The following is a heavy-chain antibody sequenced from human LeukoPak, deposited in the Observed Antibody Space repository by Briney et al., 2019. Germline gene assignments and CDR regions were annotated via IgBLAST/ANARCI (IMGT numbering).Heavy chain of an antibody. D-gene: IGHD3-9*01. Sequence: ASVKVSCKASGYTFTSYAVHWVRQAPGQRLEWMGWINAGNGNTKYSQKFQGRVTITRDTSASTAYMELSSLRSEDTAVYYCARVLRYFDSAEYFQHWGQGTLVTVSS. J-gene: IGHJ1*01. V-gene: IGHV1-3*01. CDR3: ARVLRYFDSAEYFQH. CDR1: GYTFTSYA. CDR2: INAGNGNT.